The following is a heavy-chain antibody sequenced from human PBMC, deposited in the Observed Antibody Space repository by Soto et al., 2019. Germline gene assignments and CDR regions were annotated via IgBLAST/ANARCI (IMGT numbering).Heavy chain of an antibody. Sequence: QVQLQESGPGLVKPSQTLSLTCTVSGGSISSGGYYWSWIRQHPGKGLEWIGYIYYSGSTYCNPSLKSRVTISVDTSKNQFSLKLSSVTAADTAVYYCARVGVWFGEWDAFDIWGQGTMVTVSS. CDR1: GGSISSGGYY. CDR3: ARVGVWFGEWDAFDI. V-gene: IGHV4-31*03. J-gene: IGHJ3*02. CDR2: IYYSGST. D-gene: IGHD3-10*01.